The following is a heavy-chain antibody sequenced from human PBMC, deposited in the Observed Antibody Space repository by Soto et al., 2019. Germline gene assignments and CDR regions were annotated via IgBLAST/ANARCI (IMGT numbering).Heavy chain of an antibody. J-gene: IGHJ4*02. Sequence: SETLSLTCAVSGASITSSNWWSWVRQPPGKGLEWIGEMYASGSTSYNPSLKSRLTISVDKSKNQLSLNLDSVTAADTAVYYCAREGWESLLDYWGLGTLVTVSS. CDR3: AREGWESLLDY. CDR1: GASITSSNW. D-gene: IGHD1-26*01. CDR2: MYASGST. V-gene: IGHV4-4*02.